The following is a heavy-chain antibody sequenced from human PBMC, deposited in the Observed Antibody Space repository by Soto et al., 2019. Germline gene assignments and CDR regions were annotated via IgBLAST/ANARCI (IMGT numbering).Heavy chain of an antibody. D-gene: IGHD3-10*01. CDR1: GFTFSSYS. J-gene: IGHJ5*02. Sequence: GGSLRLSCAASGFTFSSYSMNWVRQAPGKGLEWVSYISSSSITIYYADSVKGRFTISRDNAKNSLYLQMNSLRAEDTAVYYCAREGYYGSGSHYPWGHGTLVTVSS. V-gene: IGHV3-48*01. CDR3: AREGYYGSGSHYP. CDR2: ISSSSITI.